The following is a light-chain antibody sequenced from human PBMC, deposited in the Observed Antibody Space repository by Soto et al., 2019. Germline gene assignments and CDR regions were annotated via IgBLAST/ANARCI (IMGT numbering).Light chain of an antibody. Sequence: DIQMTQSPSSLSASVEDRVIITCRASQSIRNHLNWYQQKPGKAPKLLIFAASSLQSGVPSRFSRSRSGADFTLTISSLQPEDFATYYCKQSYSSPPTFGQGTKV. V-gene: IGKV1-39*01. J-gene: IGKJ1*01. CDR1: QSIRNH. CDR3: KQSYSSPPT. CDR2: AAS.